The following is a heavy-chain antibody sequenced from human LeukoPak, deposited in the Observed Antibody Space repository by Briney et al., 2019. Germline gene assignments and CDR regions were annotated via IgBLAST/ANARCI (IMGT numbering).Heavy chain of an antibody. CDR1: GFTFSSYG. D-gene: IGHD6-19*01. CDR2: IWYDGSNK. V-gene: IGHV3-33*01. CDR3: ARGRGSSGWYFQLGRFYNYGMDV. J-gene: IGHJ6*02. Sequence: GGSLRLSCAASGFTFSSYGMHWVRQAPGKGLEWVAVIWYDGSNKYYADSVKGRFTISRDNSKNTLYLQMNSLRAEDTAVYYCARGRGSSGWYFQLGRFYNYGMDVWGQGTTVTVSS.